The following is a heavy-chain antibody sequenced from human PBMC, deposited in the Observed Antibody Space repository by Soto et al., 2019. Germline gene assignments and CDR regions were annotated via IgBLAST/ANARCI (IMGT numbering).Heavy chain of an antibody. V-gene: IGHV4-31*03. Sequence: QVQLQESGPGLVKPSQTLSLTCTVSGGSISSGGYYWSWIRQHPGKGLEWIGYIYYSGSTYYNPSRKIRVTISVDASKNQFSLKLSSVTAAVTAVYYCARAPYYDSSGYFFVLNAKRQNNWFDPWGQGTLVTVSS. D-gene: IGHD3-22*01. CDR1: GGSISSGGYY. J-gene: IGHJ5*02. CDR3: ARAPYYDSSGYFFVLNAKRQNNWFDP. CDR2: IYYSGST.